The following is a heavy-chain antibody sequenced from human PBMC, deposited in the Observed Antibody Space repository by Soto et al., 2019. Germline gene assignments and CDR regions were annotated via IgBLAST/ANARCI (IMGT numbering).Heavy chain of an antibody. Sequence: PSETLSLTCTVSGGSISSYCWSWIRQPPGKGLEWIGCIYYSGSTNYNPSLKSRVTISVDTSKNQFSLKLSSVTAADTAVYYCAGSGSSPYYYYYGMDVWGQGTTVTVSS. J-gene: IGHJ6*02. V-gene: IGHV4-59*01. D-gene: IGHD3-10*01. CDR3: AGSGSSPYYYYYGMDV. CDR2: IYYSGST. CDR1: GGSISSYC.